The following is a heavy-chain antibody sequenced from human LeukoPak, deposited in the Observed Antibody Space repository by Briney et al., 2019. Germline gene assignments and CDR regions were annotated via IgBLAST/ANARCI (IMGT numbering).Heavy chain of an antibody. V-gene: IGHV3-48*04. D-gene: IGHD3-22*01. CDR3: ARQWYYYDSSGYYYDAFDI. J-gene: IGHJ3*02. CDR1: GFTFSSYS. CDR2: ISSGSSTI. Sequence: GGSLRLSCAASGFTFSSYSMNWVRQAPGKGLEWVSYISSGSSTIYYADSVKGRFTISRDNAKNSLYLQMNSLRAEDTAVYYCARQWYYYDSSGYYYDAFDIWGQGTMVTVSS.